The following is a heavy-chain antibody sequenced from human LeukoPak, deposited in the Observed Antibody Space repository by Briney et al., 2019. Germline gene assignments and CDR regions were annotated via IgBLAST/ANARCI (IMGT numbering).Heavy chain of an antibody. D-gene: IGHD6-6*01. Sequence: ASVKVSCKASGYTFTSYGISWVRQAPGQGLEWMGWISAYNGNTNYAQKLQDRVTMTTDTSTRTAYLELRSLRSDDTAVYYCARGTRHYLYSSSIWFDPWGQGTLVTVSS. V-gene: IGHV1-18*01. CDR1: GYTFTSYG. J-gene: IGHJ5*02. CDR2: ISAYNGNT. CDR3: ARGTRHYLYSSSIWFDP.